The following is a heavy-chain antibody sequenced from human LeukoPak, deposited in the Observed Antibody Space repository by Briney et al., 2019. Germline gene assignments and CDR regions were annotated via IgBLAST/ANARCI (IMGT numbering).Heavy chain of an antibody. V-gene: IGHV4-39*01. CDR2: IYYSGST. Sequence: PSETLSLTCTVSGGSISSSSYYWGWIRQPPGKGLEWIGSIYYSGSTYYNPSLESRVTISVDTSKNQFSLKLSSVTAADTAVYYCARLGVPAAADDWGQGTLVTV. CDR1: GGSISSSSYY. D-gene: IGHD2-2*01. J-gene: IGHJ4*02. CDR3: ARLGVPAAADD.